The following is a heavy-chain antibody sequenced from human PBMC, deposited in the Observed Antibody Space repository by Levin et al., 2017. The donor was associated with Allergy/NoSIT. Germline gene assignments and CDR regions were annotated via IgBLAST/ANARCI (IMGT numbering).Heavy chain of an antibody. CDR3: GIYSYGSFDF. V-gene: IGHV3-53*01. J-gene: IGHJ3*01. D-gene: IGHD5-18*01. Sequence: GESLKISCAASGVSVNSNYMSWVRQAPGKGLEWVSVIYAGGNTYYADSVKGRFTISRDNSKNTLYLQMNSLRVEDTAMYYCGIYSYGSFDFWGQGTMVTVSS. CDR1: GVSVNSNY. CDR2: IYAGGNT.